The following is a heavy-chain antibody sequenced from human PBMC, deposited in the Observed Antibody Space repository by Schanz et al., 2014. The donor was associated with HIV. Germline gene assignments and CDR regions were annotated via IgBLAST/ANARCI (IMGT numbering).Heavy chain of an antibody. J-gene: IGHJ3*02. D-gene: IGHD3-9*01. CDR2: IIPIFGTA. V-gene: IGHV1-69*06. Sequence: QVQLVQSGAEVKKPGASVKVSCKASGDTFSSYAIIWVRQAPGQGLEWMGGIIPIFGTANSAQRFQGRVTITADKSTSTAYMELSSLRSEDTAVYYCAREKFSTLTGYPQNAFDIWGQGTMVTVSS. CDR1: GDTFSSYA. CDR3: AREKFSTLTGYPQNAFDI.